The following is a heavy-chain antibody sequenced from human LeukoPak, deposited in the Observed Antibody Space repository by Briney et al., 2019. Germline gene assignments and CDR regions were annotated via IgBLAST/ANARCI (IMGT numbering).Heavy chain of an antibody. CDR2: ISSSSSYI. CDR1: GFTFSNYR. Sequence: PGGSLRLSCAASGFTFSNYRMNWVRQAPGKGLEWVSSISSSSSYIYYADSVKGRFTISRDNAKNSLYLQMNSLRAEDTAVYYCARGEYQPLLYSGEYYYYYMDVWGKGTTVTISS. V-gene: IGHV3-21*04. CDR3: ARGEYQPLLYSGEYYYYYMDV. J-gene: IGHJ6*03. D-gene: IGHD2-2*01.